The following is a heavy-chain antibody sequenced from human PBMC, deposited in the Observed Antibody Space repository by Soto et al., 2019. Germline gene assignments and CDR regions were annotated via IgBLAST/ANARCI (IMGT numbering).Heavy chain of an antibody. J-gene: IGHJ3*02. Sequence: EVQLVESGGGLVQPGGSLRLSCAASGFTFSSYDMHWVRQATGKGLEWVSAIGTAGDTYYPGSVKGRFTISRENAKNSLYLQMNSLRAGDTAVYYCARGSDGDYCLGAFDIWGQGTMVTVSS. V-gene: IGHV3-13*01. D-gene: IGHD4-17*01. CDR1: GFTFSSYD. CDR2: IGTAGDT. CDR3: ARGSDGDYCLGAFDI.